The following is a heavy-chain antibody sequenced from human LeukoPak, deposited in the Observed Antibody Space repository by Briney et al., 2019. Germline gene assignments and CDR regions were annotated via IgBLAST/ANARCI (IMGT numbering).Heavy chain of an antibody. D-gene: IGHD3-22*01. CDR2: INHSGST. J-gene: IGHJ4*02. CDR1: GGSFSGYY. V-gene: IGHV4-34*01. CDR3: ARGQRITMIVVDHTDY. Sequence: SETLSLTCAVYGGSFSGYYWSWIRQPPGKGLEWIGEINHSGSTDYNPSLKSRVTISVDTSKNQFSLKLSSVTAADTAVYYCARGQRITMIVVDHTDYWGQGTLVTVSS.